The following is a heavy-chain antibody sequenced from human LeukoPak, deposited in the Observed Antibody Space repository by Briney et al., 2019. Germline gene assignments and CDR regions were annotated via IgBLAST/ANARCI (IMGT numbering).Heavy chain of an antibody. CDR1: GYTFTSYG. Sequence: ASVKVSCKASGYTFTSYGISWVRQAPGQGPEWMGWISAYNGNTNYAQKLQGRVTMTTDTSTSTAYMELRSLRSDDTAVYYCARDRIQLWLRVYYGMDVWGQGTTVTVSS. D-gene: IGHD5-18*01. CDR2: ISAYNGNT. J-gene: IGHJ6*02. CDR3: ARDRIQLWLRVYYGMDV. V-gene: IGHV1-18*01.